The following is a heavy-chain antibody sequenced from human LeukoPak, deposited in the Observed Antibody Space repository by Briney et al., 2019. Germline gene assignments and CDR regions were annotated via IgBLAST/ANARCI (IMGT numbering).Heavy chain of an antibody. V-gene: IGHV4-31*03. CDR2: IYYSGST. J-gene: IGHJ3*02. CDR1: GGSISSGGYY. Sequence: TLSLTCSVSGGSISSGGYYWSWIRQHPGKGLEWIGYIYYSGSTHYNPSLKSRVTISVDTFKNQFSLKLSSVTAADTAVYYCARDVDVVATSENDGFDIWGQGTMVTVSS. D-gene: IGHD5-12*01. CDR3: ARDVDVVATSENDGFDI.